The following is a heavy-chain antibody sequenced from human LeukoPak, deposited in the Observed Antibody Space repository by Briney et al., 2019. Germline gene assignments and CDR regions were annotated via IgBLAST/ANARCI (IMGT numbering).Heavy chain of an antibody. V-gene: IGHV3-30-3*01. D-gene: IGHD5-12*01. J-gene: IGHJ4*02. CDR3: ARGSDIVATDGELDY. CDR1: GFTFSSYA. CDR2: ISYDGSNK. Sequence: PGGSLRLSCAASGFTFSSYAMHWVRQAPGKGLEWVAVISYDGSNKYYADSVKGRFTISRDNSKNTLYLQMNSLRAEDTAAYYCARGSDIVATDGELDYWGQGTLVTVSS.